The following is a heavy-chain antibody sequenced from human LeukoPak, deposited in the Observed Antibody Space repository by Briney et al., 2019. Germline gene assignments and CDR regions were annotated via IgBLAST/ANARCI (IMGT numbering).Heavy chain of an antibody. CDR2: IYFSGST. CDR3: ARGHYSSENYYTFDY. V-gene: IGHV4-39*01. J-gene: IGHJ4*02. Sequence: SETLSLTCTVSGDSITRDSFFWGWIRQPPGKGLEWIGSIYFSGSTYYNPSLKGRVAVSVDTPRNQFALKLNSVTAADTAVYYCARGHYSSENYYTFDYWGQGTLVTVSS. CDR1: GDSITRDSFF. D-gene: IGHD3-10*01.